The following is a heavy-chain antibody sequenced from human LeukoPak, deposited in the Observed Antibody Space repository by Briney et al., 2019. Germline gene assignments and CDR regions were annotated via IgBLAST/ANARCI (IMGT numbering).Heavy chain of an antibody. V-gene: IGHV1-2*02. J-gene: IGHJ4*02. CDR1: GYTFTGYY. D-gene: IGHD3-10*01. CDR3: ARDQSDLLLVLDY. CDR2: IIPNSGDT. Sequence: ASAKISCNASGYTFTGYYMHWVRHAPGQGLEWMGWIIPNSGDTKYAQKFQGRGTMARDTSISTAYMELSRLRSDDTAVYFCARDQSDLLLVLDYWGQGTLVSVSS.